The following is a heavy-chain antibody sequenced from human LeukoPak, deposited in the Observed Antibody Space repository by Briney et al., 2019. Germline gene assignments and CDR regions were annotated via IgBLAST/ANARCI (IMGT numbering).Heavy chain of an antibody. CDR1: GGSFSGYY. V-gene: IGHV4-34*01. J-gene: IGHJ4*02. D-gene: IGHD5-18*01. Sequence: SETLSLTCAVYGGSFSGYYWSWIRHPPGKGLEWIGEINHSGSTNYNPSLKSRVTISVDTSKNQFSLKLSSVTAADTAVYYCARGRKGYSYAAYYFDYWGQGTLVTVSS. CDR3: ARGRKGYSYAAYYFDY. CDR2: INHSGST.